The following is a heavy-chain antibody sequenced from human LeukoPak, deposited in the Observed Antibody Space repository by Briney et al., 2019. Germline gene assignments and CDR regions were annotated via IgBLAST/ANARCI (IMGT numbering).Heavy chain of an antibody. V-gene: IGHV4-59*08. J-gene: IGHJ4*02. CDR1: AGSITASH. D-gene: IGHD3/OR15-3a*01. CDR2: IYYSGTS. Sequence: SETLSLTCTVSAGSITASHWSWVRQPPGKGLEWIGFIYYSGTSNHDPSLKSRVTMSIDTSKNQFSLKLSSVTAADTAVYYCARQYDVLTGHYFDYWGQGILVTVSS. CDR3: ARQYDVLTGHYFDY.